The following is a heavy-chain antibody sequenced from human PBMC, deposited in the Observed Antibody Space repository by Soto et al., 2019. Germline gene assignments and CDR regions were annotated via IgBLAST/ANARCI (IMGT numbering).Heavy chain of an antibody. J-gene: IGHJ4*02. CDR2: INPDSGGT. D-gene: IGHD6-19*01. CDR3: ARDVAGDDYFDY. V-gene: IGHV1-2*02. CDR1: GYIFTAYY. Sequence: WASVKVSCKASGYIFTAYYMHWVRQAPGQGPEWMGWINPDSGGTSYAPKFQGRVTMTRDTSSSTVYMELRRLRSDDTALYYCARDVAGDDYFDYWGQGTLVTVSS.